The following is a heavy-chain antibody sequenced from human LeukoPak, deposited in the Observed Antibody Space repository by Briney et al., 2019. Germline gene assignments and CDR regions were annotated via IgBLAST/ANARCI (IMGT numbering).Heavy chain of an antibody. V-gene: IGHV3-74*01. Sequence: GGSLRLSCVASGFTFSSYWMHWVRQDPVKGLVWVSRINSDGTSTTYADSVKGRFTISRDNAEKTVYLQMDSLTAEDSAVYYCARDVDFDYWGQGTLVTVSS. CDR2: INSDGTST. CDR1: GFTFSSYW. J-gene: IGHJ4*02. CDR3: ARDVDFDY.